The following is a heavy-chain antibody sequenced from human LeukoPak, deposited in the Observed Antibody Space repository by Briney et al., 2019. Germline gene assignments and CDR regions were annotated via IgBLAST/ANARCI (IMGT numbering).Heavy chain of an antibody. Sequence: GGSLRLSCAASGFIVSNNYMSWVRQAPGKGLEWVSAISGSGGSTYYADSVKGRFTISRDNSKNTLYLQMNSLRAEDTAVYYCAKGGSSWFFDYWGQGTLVTVSS. J-gene: IGHJ4*02. CDR1: GFIVSNNY. CDR2: ISGSGGST. CDR3: AKGGSSWFFDY. V-gene: IGHV3-23*01. D-gene: IGHD6-13*01.